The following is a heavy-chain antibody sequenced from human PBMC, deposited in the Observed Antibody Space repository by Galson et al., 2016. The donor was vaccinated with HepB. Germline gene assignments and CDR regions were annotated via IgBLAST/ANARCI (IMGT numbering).Heavy chain of an antibody. V-gene: IGHV5-51*01. D-gene: IGHD6-6*01. J-gene: IGHJ4*02. CDR2: IYPGDSDT. Sequence: QSGAEVTKPGESLKISCKSSGYSFTTYWIGWVRQMPGKGLECMGIIYPGDSDTRYSPSFQGQVTISADKSISPAYLQWSSLKASDTAIYYCARRQGSSFSFDYWGQGTLVTVSS. CDR3: ARRQGSSFSFDY. CDR1: GYSFTTYW.